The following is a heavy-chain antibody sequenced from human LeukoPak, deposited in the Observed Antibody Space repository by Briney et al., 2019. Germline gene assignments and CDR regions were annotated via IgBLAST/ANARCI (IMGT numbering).Heavy chain of an antibody. Sequence: GGSLRLSCVVSGFSFSSYGMNWVRQAPGRGLEWLSIIGGSGSSTFYADSVKGRFTISRDNSKNTLYLQLNSLRAEDTAVYFCAKFRKPMALLDAFDMWGQGTMVTVSS. CDR3: AKFRKPMALLDAFDM. V-gene: IGHV3-23*01. J-gene: IGHJ3*02. D-gene: IGHD1-14*01. CDR1: GFSFSSYG. CDR2: IGGSGSST.